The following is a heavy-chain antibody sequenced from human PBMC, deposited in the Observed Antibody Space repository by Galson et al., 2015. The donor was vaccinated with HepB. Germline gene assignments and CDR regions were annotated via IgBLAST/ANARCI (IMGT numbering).Heavy chain of an antibody. CDR2: ISYDGRNK. D-gene: IGHD3-22*01. CDR1: GFTFNNYA. Sequence: SLRLSCAASGFTFNNYALHWVRQAPGKGLEWVALISYDGRNKYYADSVKGRFTISRDNSKNTLYLQMNSLRSEDTAVFYCARDGPSYYNDTSGYYVGYWGQGTLVTVSP. CDR3: ARDGPSYYNDTSGYYVGY. V-gene: IGHV3-30*04. J-gene: IGHJ4*02.